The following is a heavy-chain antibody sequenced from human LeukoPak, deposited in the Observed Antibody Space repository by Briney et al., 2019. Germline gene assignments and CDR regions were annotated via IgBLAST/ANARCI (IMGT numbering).Heavy chain of an antibody. V-gene: IGHV3-33*08. J-gene: IGHJ4*02. D-gene: IGHD1-20*01. Sequence: GGSLRLSCAASGFTFSSYAMHWVRQAPGKGLEWVAVIWYDGSNKYYADSVKGRFTISRDNSKNTLYLQMNSLRAEDTAVYYCARESVTGRSLDYWGQGTLVTVSS. CDR2: IWYDGSNK. CDR3: ARESVTGRSLDY. CDR1: GFTFSSYA.